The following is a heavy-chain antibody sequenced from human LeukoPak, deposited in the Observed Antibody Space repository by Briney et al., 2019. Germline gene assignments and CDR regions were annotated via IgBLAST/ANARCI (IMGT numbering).Heavy chain of an antibody. Sequence: GGPLRLSCAASGFTFSSYWMHWVRQAPGKGLVWVSRINSDGSSTSYADSVKGRFTISRDNAKNTLYLQMNSLRAEDTAVYYCARDSGYCSGGSCYMFDYWGQGTLVTVSS. CDR1: GFTFSSYW. D-gene: IGHD2-15*01. V-gene: IGHV3-74*01. CDR3: ARDSGYCSGGSCYMFDY. J-gene: IGHJ4*02. CDR2: INSDGSST.